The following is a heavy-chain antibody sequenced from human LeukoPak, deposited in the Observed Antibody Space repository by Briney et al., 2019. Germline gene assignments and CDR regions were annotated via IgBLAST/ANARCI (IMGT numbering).Heavy chain of an antibody. J-gene: IGHJ4*02. CDR3: ARGGEGYYDSSGYYPFDY. V-gene: IGHV4-59*01. CDR2: NYYSGST. CDR1: GGSISSYY. Sequence: SEALSLTCTVSGGSISSYYWSWIRQPPGKGLEWIGYNYYSGSTNYNPSLKSRVTISVDTSKNQFSLKLSSVTAADTAVYYCARGGEGYYDSSGYYPFDYWGQGTLVTVSS. D-gene: IGHD3-22*01.